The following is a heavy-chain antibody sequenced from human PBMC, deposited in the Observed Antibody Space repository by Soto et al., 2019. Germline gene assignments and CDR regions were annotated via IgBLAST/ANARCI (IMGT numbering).Heavy chain of an antibody. Sequence: EVQLVESGGGLVKPGGSLRLSCEASGFTFIYAWMSWVRQAPGKGLEWVGHIKSNTDGGTTDYAAPVNGRFTISRDDSKTTLYLQMSSLKTEDTAVYYCTPDPILAAAGGSDPGGQGTLVTVSS. D-gene: IGHD6-13*01. J-gene: IGHJ5*02. CDR3: TPDPILAAAGGSDP. V-gene: IGHV3-15*01. CDR1: GFTFIYAW. CDR2: IKSNTDGGTT.